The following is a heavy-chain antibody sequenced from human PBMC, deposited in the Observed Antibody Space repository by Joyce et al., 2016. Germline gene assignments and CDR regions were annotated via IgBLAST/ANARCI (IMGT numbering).Heavy chain of an antibody. CDR2: IKHVGSA. J-gene: IGHJ4*02. V-gene: IGHV4-34*01. D-gene: IGHD3-10*01. CDR3: ARGRRITLGRGIIPHPSWGDY. CDR1: GGSFSDYY. Sequence: QVQLQQWGAGLLKPSETLSLTCAVYGGSFSDYYGSWIRPPPGKGLEWSGEIKHVGSADYNPSLKSRVTISVDTSKNQFSLKLTSVTGADTALYYCARGRRITLGRGIIPHPSWGDYWGQGTQVTVSS.